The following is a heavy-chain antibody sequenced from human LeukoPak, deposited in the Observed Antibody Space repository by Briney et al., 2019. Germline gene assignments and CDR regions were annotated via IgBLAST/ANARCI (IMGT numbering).Heavy chain of an antibody. CDR1: GGSISSSSYY. Sequence: SETLSLTCTVSGGSISSSSYYWGWIRQPPGKGLEWIGSIYYSGSTYYNPSLKSRVTISVDTSKNQFSLKLSSVTAADTAVYYCARAYVDTATDFDYWGQGTLVTVSS. CDR3: ARAYVDTATDFDY. D-gene: IGHD5-18*01. CDR2: IYYSGST. V-gene: IGHV4-39*07. J-gene: IGHJ4*02.